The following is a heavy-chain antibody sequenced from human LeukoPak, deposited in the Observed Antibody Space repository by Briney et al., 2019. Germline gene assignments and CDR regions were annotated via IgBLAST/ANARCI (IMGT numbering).Heavy chain of an antibody. D-gene: IGHD3-16*02. V-gene: IGHV4-38-2*01. Sequence: PSETLSLTCAVSGYSISSGYYWGWIRQPPGKGLEWIGSIYYSGSTYYNPSLKSRVTISVDTSKNQFSLKLSSVTAADTAVYYCASLYDYVWGSYRLGEFDYWGQGTLVTVSS. CDR2: IYYSGST. CDR1: GYSISSGYY. J-gene: IGHJ4*02. CDR3: ASLYDYVWGSYRLGEFDY.